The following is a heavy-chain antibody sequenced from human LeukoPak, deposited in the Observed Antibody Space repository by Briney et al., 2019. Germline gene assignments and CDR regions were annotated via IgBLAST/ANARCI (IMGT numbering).Heavy chain of an antibody. V-gene: IGHV4-30-4*08. CDR3: AREQVITGTTGLDY. Sequence: PSETLSLTCTVSGGPISSGDYYWSWIRQPPGKGLEWIGYIYYSGSTYYNPSLKSRVTISVDTSKNQFSLKLSSVTAADTAVYYCAREQVITGTTGLDYWGQGTLVTVSS. CDR2: IYYSGST. D-gene: IGHD1-7*01. CDR1: GGPISSGDYY. J-gene: IGHJ4*02.